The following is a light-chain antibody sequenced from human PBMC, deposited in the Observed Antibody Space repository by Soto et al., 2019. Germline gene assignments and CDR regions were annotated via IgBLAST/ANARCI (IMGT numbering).Light chain of an antibody. CDR3: QQRNNWPPWT. CDR1: QSVSSY. Sequence: EIVLTQSPATLSLSPGERATLSCRASQSVSSYLAWYQQKPGQAPRLLIYDASNRATGIPARFSGSGSGTDFNLTIRSLEPEDFAVYYCQQRNNWPPWTFGQWTKVEIK. CDR2: DAS. J-gene: IGKJ1*01. V-gene: IGKV3-11*01.